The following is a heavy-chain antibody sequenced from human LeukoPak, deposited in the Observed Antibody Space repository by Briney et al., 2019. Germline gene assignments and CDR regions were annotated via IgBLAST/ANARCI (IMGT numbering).Heavy chain of an antibody. Sequence: ASVKVSCKASGYTFTSYGISWVRQAPGQGLEWMGWISAYNGNTNYAQKLQGRVTMTTDTSTSTAYMELRSLRSDDTAVYYCAREDPRTPYYDILTGYVSSYYYGMDVWGQGTTVTVSS. CDR3: AREDPRTPYYDILTGYVSSYYYGMDV. V-gene: IGHV1-18*01. CDR2: ISAYNGNT. D-gene: IGHD3-9*01. J-gene: IGHJ6*02. CDR1: GYTFTSYG.